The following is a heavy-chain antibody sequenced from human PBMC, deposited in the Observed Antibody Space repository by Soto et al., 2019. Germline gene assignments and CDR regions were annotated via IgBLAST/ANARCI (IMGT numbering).Heavy chain of an antibody. CDR3: ATDKVAFDM. V-gene: IGHV1-2*02. CDR2: INTKTGGT. Sequence: ASVKVNCKASGYIFTGYYIQWVRQAPGQGLEWMGWINTKTGGTKYAQKFQGRVTMTRDTSINTAYMEVSRLRSDDTAVYYCATDKVAFDMWGQGTMVTVSS. D-gene: IGHD3-9*01. J-gene: IGHJ3*02. CDR1: GYIFTGYY.